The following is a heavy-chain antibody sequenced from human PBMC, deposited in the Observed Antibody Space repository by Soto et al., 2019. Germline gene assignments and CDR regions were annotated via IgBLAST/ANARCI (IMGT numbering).Heavy chain of an antibody. CDR1: GDSISNYY. CDR2: IYNSGSP. Sequence: QVQVQESGPRLVKPSETLSLTCTVSGDSISNYYWSWIRQPPGKGLEWIAYIYNSGSPTYNPSLKSRVTISVDTSKNQFSLKLTSVTAADTAVYYWARGPCASTTCYGFDPWGQGTLVTVSS. V-gene: IGHV4-59*01. CDR3: ARGPCASTTCYGFDP. D-gene: IGHD2-2*01. J-gene: IGHJ5*02.